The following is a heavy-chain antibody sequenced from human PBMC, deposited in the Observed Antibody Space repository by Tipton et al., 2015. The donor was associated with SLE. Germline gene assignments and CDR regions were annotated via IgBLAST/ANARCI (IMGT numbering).Heavy chain of an antibody. D-gene: IGHD2-2*01. CDR1: GGSFSGYY. Sequence: TLSLTCAVYGGSFSGYYWSWIRQPPGKGLEWIGEINHSGSTNYNPSLKSRVTISVDTSKNQFSLKLSSVTAADTAVYYCARGGSIVVVPAAWGADAFDIWGQGTMVTVSS. CDR2: INHSGST. CDR3: ARGGSIVVVPAAWGADAFDI. V-gene: IGHV4-34*01. J-gene: IGHJ3*02.